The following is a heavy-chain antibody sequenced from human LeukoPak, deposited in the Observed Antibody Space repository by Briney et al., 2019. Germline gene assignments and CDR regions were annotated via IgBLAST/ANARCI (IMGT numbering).Heavy chain of an antibody. Sequence: GASVKVSCKASGYTFTSYDINWVRQATGQGLEWTGWMNPNSGNTGYAQKFQGGVTMTRNTSISTAYMELSSLRSEDTAVYYCARQDYYDSSGYIDDYWGQGTLVTVSS. CDR1: GYTFTSYD. CDR2: MNPNSGNT. V-gene: IGHV1-8*01. D-gene: IGHD3-22*01. CDR3: ARQDYYDSSGYIDDY. J-gene: IGHJ4*02.